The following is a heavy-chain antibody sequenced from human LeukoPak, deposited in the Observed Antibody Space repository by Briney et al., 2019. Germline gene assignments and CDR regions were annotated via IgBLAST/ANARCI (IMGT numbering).Heavy chain of an antibody. CDR3: ARGHYDVLAASYKWTPDY. J-gene: IGHJ4*02. Sequence: GGSLRLSCAASGFTFNTFSMNWVRQAPGKGLEWVSSITSGGDYTYYADSVKGRFTTSRDNAKNSLSLQLNSLRVEDTAVYYCARGHYDVLAASYKWTPDYWGQGTLVTVSS. CDR2: ITSGGDYT. CDR1: GFTFNTFS. V-gene: IGHV3-21*01. D-gene: IGHD3-9*01.